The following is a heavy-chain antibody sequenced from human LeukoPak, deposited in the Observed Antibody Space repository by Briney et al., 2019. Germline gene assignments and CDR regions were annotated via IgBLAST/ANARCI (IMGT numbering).Heavy chain of an antibody. CDR2: INPNSGDT. V-gene: IGHV1-2*02. CDR1: GYTFTSYG. CDR3: ARSYRSSTSCYTPY. Sequence: ASVKVSCKASGYTFTSYGISWVRQAPGQGLEWMGWINPNSGDTNYTQKFQGRVTMTRDTSISTAYMELSRLRSDDTAVYYCARSYRSSTSCYTPYWGQGTLVTVSS. D-gene: IGHD2-2*02. J-gene: IGHJ4*02.